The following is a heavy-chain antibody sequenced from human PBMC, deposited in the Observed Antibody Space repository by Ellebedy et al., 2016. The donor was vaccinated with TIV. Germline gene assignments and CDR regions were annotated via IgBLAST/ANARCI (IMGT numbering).Heavy chain of an antibody. CDR2: INQDGSVK. CDR3: ARAIGGNSAY. Sequence: GGSLRLXCAASGLTFSSYWMHWVRQASGKGLEWVANINQDGSVKYYVDSVKGRFTISRDNTKNSLYLQMNSLRAEDTAVYYCARAIGGNSAYWGQGVLVTVSS. D-gene: IGHD4-23*01. J-gene: IGHJ4*02. CDR1: GLTFSSYW. V-gene: IGHV3-7*01.